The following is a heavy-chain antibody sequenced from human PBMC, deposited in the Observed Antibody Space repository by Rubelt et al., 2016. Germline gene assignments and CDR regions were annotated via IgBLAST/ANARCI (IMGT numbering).Heavy chain of an antibody. Sequence: QVQLQQWGAGLLKPSETLSLTCAVYGWSFSGYYWSWIRQPPGKGLEWIGEINHSGSTNYNPSLKSRVTISVDTSKNQFSLKLSSVTAADTAVYYCAQKTYYYDSSGYPLDYWGQGTLVTVSS. CDR1: GWSFSGYY. J-gene: IGHJ4*02. V-gene: IGHV4-34*01. CDR3: AQKTYYYDSSGYPLDY. CDR2: INHSGST. D-gene: IGHD3-22*01.